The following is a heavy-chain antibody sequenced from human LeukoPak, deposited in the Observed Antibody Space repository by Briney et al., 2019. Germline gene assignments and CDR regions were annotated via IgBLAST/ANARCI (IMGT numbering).Heavy chain of an antibody. D-gene: IGHD6-19*01. Sequence: SETLSLTCAVYGGSFSGYYWSWIRQPPGKGLEWIGEINHSGSTNYNPSLKSRVTISVDTSKNQFSLKLSSVTAADTAVYYYARETVAGTYYFDYWGQGTLVTVSS. CDR2: INHSGST. V-gene: IGHV4-34*01. J-gene: IGHJ4*02. CDR3: ARETVAGTYYFDY. CDR1: GGSFSGYY.